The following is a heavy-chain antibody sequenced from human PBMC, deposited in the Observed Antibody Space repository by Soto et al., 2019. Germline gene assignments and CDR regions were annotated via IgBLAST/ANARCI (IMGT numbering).Heavy chain of an antibody. CDR2: SFYSGGT. Sequence: PSETLSLTCSVSNDSISSYYWSWIRQSPGKGLEWIGYSFYSGGTSYNPSLESRVTISVDRSTNQFPLKLTSVTAADTAVYYCVRELSRGWFDPWGQGTLVTVSS. J-gene: IGHJ5*02. CDR1: NDSISSYY. CDR3: VRELSRGWFDP. D-gene: IGHD3-16*01. V-gene: IGHV4-59*01.